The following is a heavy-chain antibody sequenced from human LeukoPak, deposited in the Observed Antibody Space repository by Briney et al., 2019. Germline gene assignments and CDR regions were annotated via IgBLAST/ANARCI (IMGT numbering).Heavy chain of an antibody. CDR1: GGSFSGYY. CDR3: ARGRATPRFDP. J-gene: IGHJ5*02. Sequence: SETLSLTCAVYGGSFSGYYWSWIRQPAGKGLEWIGRIYTSGSTNYNPSLKSRVTMSVDTSKNQFSLKLSSVTAADTAVYYCARGRATPRFDPWGQGTLVTVSS. D-gene: IGHD1-26*01. CDR2: IYTSGST. V-gene: IGHV4-59*10.